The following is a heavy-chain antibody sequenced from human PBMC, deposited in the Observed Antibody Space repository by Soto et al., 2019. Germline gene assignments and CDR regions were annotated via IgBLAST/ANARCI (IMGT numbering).Heavy chain of an antibody. CDR3: VGGQYYFDY. V-gene: IGHV3-30*03. D-gene: IGHD3-10*01. CDR1: GVPFTSYG. J-gene: IGHJ4*02. Sequence: QVQLVESGGGVVQPGRSLRLSCAASGVPFTSYGMHWVREGPDKGLEWVAIISYDGSDKYYADSVKGRFTISRDNSKNTLYLHMNSLTPEDMALYYCVGGQYYFDYRGQGTMVIVSS. CDR2: ISYDGSDK.